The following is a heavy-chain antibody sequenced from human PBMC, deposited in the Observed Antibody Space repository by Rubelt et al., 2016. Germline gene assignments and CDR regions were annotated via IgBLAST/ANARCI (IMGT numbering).Heavy chain of an antibody. J-gene: IGHJ4*02. CDR1: GGSFSGYY. CDR3: ARDITTYYYDSSGYFLGPD. Sequence: QVQLQQWGAGLLKPSETLSLTCAVYGGSFSGYYWSWIRQPPGKGLEWIGEINHSGSTNYNPSLKSRVTISVYTSKNQVSLKLSSVTAADTAVYYCARDITTYYYDSSGYFLGPDWGQGTLVTVSS. D-gene: IGHD3-22*01. CDR2: INHSGST. V-gene: IGHV4-34*01.